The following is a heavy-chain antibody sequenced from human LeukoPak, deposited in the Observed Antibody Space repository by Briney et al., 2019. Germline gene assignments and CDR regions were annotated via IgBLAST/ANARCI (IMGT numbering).Heavy chain of an antibody. V-gene: IGHV3-21*01. D-gene: IGHD2-2*01. Sequence: PGGSLRLSCAASGFTFSSYSMNWVRQAPGKGLEWVSSISSSSVYIYYADSLKGRFTISRDNAKNSLYLQMNSLRAEDTAVYYCARENHTPRGYCSGTSCSDYYMDVWGKGTTVTVSS. J-gene: IGHJ6*03. CDR3: ARENHTPRGYCSGTSCSDYYMDV. CDR1: GFTFSSYS. CDR2: ISSSSVYI.